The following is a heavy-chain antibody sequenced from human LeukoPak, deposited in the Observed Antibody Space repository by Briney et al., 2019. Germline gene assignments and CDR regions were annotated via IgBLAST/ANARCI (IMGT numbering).Heavy chain of an antibody. V-gene: IGHV4-4*07. Sequence: SETLSLTCTVSGGSISSYYWSWIRQPAGKGLEWIGRIYTSGSTNYNPSLKSRVTMSVDTSKNQFSLKLSSVTAADTAVYYCARERSDDYGDENWYFDLWGRGTLVTVSS. D-gene: IGHD4-17*01. CDR1: GGSISSYY. CDR3: ARERSDDYGDENWYFDL. CDR2: IYTSGST. J-gene: IGHJ2*01.